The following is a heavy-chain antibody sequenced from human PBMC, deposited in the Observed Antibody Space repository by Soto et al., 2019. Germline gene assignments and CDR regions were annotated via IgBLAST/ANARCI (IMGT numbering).Heavy chain of an antibody. Sequence: QVQLVQSGAEVKKPGASVKVSCKASGYTFTSYAMHWVRQAPGQRLEWMGWINAGNGNTKYSQKFQGRVTITRDTSASTAYMELSSLRSEDTAVYYCARGVVAANGAAFDIWGQGTMVTVSS. J-gene: IGHJ3*02. CDR1: GYTFTSYA. D-gene: IGHD2-15*01. CDR2: INAGNGNT. CDR3: ARGVVAANGAAFDI. V-gene: IGHV1-3*01.